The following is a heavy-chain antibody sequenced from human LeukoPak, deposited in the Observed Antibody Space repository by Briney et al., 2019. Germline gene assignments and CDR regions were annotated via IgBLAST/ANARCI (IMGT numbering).Heavy chain of an antibody. V-gene: IGHV4-59*08. D-gene: IGHD4-11*01. CDR3: ARHLTSPIPYYSYYGMDV. J-gene: IGHJ6*02. CDR1: GGSISSYY. Sequence: SETLSLTCTVSGGSISSYYWSWIRQPPGKGLEWIGYIYYSGSTNYSPSLKSRVTISVDTSKNQFSLKLSSVTAADTAVYYCARHLTSPIPYYSYYGMDVWGQGTTVTVSS. CDR2: IYYSGST.